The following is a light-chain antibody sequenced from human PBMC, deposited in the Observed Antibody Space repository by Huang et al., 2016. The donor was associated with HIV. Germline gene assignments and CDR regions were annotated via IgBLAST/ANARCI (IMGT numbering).Light chain of an antibody. V-gene: IGKV3-15*01. CDR1: QSVSTN. J-gene: IGKJ4*01. CDR3: QQYNNWPLT. Sequence: EIVMTQSPATLSVSPGQRATLSCRAIQSVSTNFAWYQQKPGQAPRLLIYGASTRATGLPARFSGSGSGTEFTLAINSLQSEDFAVYYCQQYNNWPLTFGGGTKVEIK. CDR2: GAS.